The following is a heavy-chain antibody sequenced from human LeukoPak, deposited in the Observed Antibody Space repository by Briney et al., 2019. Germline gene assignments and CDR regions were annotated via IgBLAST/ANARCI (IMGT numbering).Heavy chain of an antibody. J-gene: IGHJ6*03. D-gene: IGHD1-1*01. V-gene: IGHV1-2*02. CDR3: ARDGKYPYYMDV. CDR1: GYTFTSYG. Sequence: ASVKVSCKASGYTFTSYGISWVRQAPGQGLEWMGWINPNSGGTNYAQKFQGRVTMTRDTSISTAYMELSRLRSDDTAVYYCARDGKYPYYMDVWGKGTTVTVSS. CDR2: INPNSGGT.